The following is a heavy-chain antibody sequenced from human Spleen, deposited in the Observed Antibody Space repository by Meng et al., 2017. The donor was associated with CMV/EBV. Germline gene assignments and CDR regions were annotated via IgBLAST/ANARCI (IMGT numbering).Heavy chain of an antibody. CDR2: IYSGGST. Sequence: GESLKISCAASGFTVSSNYMSWVRQAPGKGLEWVSVIYSGGSTYYAYSVKGRFTISRDNSKNTLYLQMNSLRTEDTAVYYCASHDFWSGNRDYWGQGALVTVSS. V-gene: IGHV3-66*02. J-gene: IGHJ4*02. CDR3: ASHDFWSGNRDY. CDR1: GFTVSSNY. D-gene: IGHD3-3*01.